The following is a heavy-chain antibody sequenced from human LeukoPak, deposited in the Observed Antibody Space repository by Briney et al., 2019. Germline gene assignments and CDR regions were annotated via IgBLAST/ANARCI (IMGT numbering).Heavy chain of an antibody. V-gene: IGHV4-59*01. CDR2: IYNTGST. D-gene: IGHD2-15*01. J-gene: IGHJ3*02. Sequence: SETLSLTCTVSGGSISSYYWNWIPQSPDKGLEWIGYIYNTGSTNYNPSLKSRVTISVDTSKNQFSLKLSSVTAADTAVYYCARARLGWSGTFDIWGQGTMVAVSS. CDR3: ARARLGWSGTFDI. CDR1: GGSISSYY.